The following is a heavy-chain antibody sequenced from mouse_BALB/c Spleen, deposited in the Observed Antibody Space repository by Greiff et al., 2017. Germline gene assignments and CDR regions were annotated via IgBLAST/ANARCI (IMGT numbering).Heavy chain of an antibody. CDR1: GFTFSDYY. Sequence: EVKLMESGGGLVKPGGSLKLSCAASGFTFSDYYMYWVRQTPEKRLVWVATISDGGSYTYYPDSVKGRCTISRDHAKNNLYLQMSSLKSEDTAMYYCARGGYFDVWGAGTTVTVSS. CDR2: ISDGGSYT. V-gene: IGHV5-4*02. CDR3: ARGGYFDV. J-gene: IGHJ1*01.